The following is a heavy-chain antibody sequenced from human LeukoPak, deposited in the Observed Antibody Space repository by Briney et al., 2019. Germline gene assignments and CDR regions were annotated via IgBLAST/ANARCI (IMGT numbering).Heavy chain of an antibody. CDR2: ISANDGNT. D-gene: IGHD3-10*01. J-gene: IGHJ4*02. V-gene: IGHV1-18*01. CDR1: GYTFTSYG. Sequence: ASVKVSCKASGYTFTSYGISWVRQAPGQGLEWVGWISANDGNTDYPQKLQGRVTMTTDTSTSTAYMELRSLRSDDTAVYYCARESHVTREDYWGQGTLVTVSS. CDR3: ARESHVTREDY.